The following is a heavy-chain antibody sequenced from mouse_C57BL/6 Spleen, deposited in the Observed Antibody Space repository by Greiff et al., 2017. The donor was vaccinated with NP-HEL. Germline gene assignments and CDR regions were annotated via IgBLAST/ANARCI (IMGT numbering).Heavy chain of an antibody. CDR3: ARSFITTVDY. CDR2: INPYNGGT. V-gene: IGHV1-19*01. D-gene: IGHD1-1*01. J-gene: IGHJ2*01. Sequence: EVQLQQSGPVLVKPGASVKMSCKASGYTFTDYYMNWVKQSHGKSLEWIGVINPYNGGTSYNQKFKGKATLTVDKSSSTAYMELNSLTSEDSAVYYCARSFITTVDYWGQGTTLTVSS. CDR1: GYTFTDYY.